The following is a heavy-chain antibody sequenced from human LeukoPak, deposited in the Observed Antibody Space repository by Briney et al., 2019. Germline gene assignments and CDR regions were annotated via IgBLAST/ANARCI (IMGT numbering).Heavy chain of an antibody. CDR2: IHNTGST. CDR1: GGSINTDVYY. D-gene: IGHD2-15*01. V-gene: IGHV4-31*03. Sequence: SETLSLTCIVSGGSINTDVYYWTWIRKHPRKGLEWIGYIHNTGSTYNPTLKTRVTTSKDTSANQFSLTLTSVTAADTAVYYCVGDRYLGTWRAFDVWGQGTMVTVSS. J-gene: IGHJ3*01. CDR3: VGDRYLGTWRAFDV.